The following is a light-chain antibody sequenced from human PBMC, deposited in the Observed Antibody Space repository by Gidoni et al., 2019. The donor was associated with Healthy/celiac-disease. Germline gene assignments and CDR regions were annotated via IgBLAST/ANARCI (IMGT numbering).Light chain of an antibody. Sequence: DIVLTQSPATLSLSPGERATISCRASQSVSSYLAWYQQKPGQAPRLLNYDASNRATGIPARFSGSGAGTDFTLTSSSLEPEDFAVYYCQQRSNWPRTFGGGTKVEIK. CDR3: QQRSNWPRT. CDR2: DAS. CDR1: QSVSSY. V-gene: IGKV3-11*01. J-gene: IGKJ4*01.